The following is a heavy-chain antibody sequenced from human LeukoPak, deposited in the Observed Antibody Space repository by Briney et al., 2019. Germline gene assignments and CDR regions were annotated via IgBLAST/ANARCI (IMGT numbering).Heavy chain of an antibody. V-gene: IGHV1-69*01. CDR2: IIPIFGTA. CDR3: ARGRLYSSGWYGGKLQGAASDYYYYYYMDV. J-gene: IGHJ6*03. CDR1: GGTFSSNT. D-gene: IGHD6-19*01. Sequence: GSSVKVSCKASGGTFSSNTISWVRQAPGQGLECMGGIIPIFGTANYAQKFQGRVTITADESTSTAYMELSSLRSEDTAVYYCARGRLYSSGWYGGKLQGAASDYYYYYYMDVWGKGTTVTVSS.